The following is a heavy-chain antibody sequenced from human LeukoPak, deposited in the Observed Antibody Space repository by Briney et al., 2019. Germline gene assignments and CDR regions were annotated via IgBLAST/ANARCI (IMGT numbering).Heavy chain of an antibody. CDR2: IYSGGNT. J-gene: IGHJ4*02. V-gene: IGHV3-23*03. Sequence: PGGSLRLSCAASGFTFSSYAMSWVRQAPGKGLEWLSVIYSGGNTYYSASVEGRFTISRDNSKNTLYLQMNSLRAEDTAVYYCAKGAGATKGVDYWGQRTLVTVSS. CDR3: AKGAGATKGVDY. D-gene: IGHD1-26*01. CDR1: GFTFSSYA.